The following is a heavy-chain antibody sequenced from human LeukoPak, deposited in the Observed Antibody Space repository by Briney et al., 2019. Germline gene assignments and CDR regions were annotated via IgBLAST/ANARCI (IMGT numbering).Heavy chain of an antibody. CDR1: GGSISSYY. V-gene: IGHV4-59*01. CDR2: IYYSGST. D-gene: IGHD1-14*01. J-gene: IGHJ4*02. Sequence: SETLSLTCTVSGGSISSYYWSWIRQPPGKGLEWIGYIYYSGSTNYNPSLKSRVTISVDTSKNQFSLKLSSVTAADTAVYYCARRPVVTNQFDYWGQGTLVTVSS. CDR3: ARRPVVTNQFDY.